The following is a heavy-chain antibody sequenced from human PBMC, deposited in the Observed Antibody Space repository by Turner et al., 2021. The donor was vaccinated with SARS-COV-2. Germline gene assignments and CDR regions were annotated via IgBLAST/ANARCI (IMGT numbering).Heavy chain of an antibody. D-gene: IGHD5-12*01. J-gene: IGHJ4*02. Sequence: QGQLGESGGGVVQPGRPLRLSCAAHGLTFSSCGMHWVRQAPGKGLEWEAVISYDGSSKSYADSVKGQFTISRDNSKNTLYLQMDSLRAEDTAVYYCAREGAWGDGYPNGYWGQGTLVTVSS. CDR1: GLTFSSCG. CDR2: ISYDGSSK. CDR3: AREGAWGDGYPNGY. V-gene: IGHV3-30-3*01.